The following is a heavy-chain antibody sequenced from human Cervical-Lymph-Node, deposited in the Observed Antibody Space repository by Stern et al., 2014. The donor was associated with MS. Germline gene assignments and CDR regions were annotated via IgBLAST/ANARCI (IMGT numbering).Heavy chain of an antibody. CDR3: ARRVYSSSDFDY. Sequence: QVQLQESGPGLVKPSETLSLTCTVSGGSISSSSYYWGWIRQPPGKGLEWIGLIYYSESTYYNPSLKSRVTISVDTSKNQFSLKVSFVTAADTAVYYCARRVYSSSDFDYWGQGTLVTVSS. CDR1: GGSISSSSYY. J-gene: IGHJ4*02. V-gene: IGHV4-39*01. D-gene: IGHD6-6*01. CDR2: IYYSEST.